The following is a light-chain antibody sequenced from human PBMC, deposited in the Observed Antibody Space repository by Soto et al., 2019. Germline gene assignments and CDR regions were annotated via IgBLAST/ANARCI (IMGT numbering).Light chain of an antibody. V-gene: IGKV3-20*01. CDR3: QQYGSSPWT. J-gene: IGKJ1*01. CDR1: QSASSRY. CDR2: GAS. Sequence: EIVLTQSPGTLSLSPGERATLSCRAGQSASSRYLAWYQQKPGQAPRLLIYGASSRATGIPDRFSGSGSGTDFTLTISRLEPEDFAVYYCQQYGSSPWTSGQGTKVEIK.